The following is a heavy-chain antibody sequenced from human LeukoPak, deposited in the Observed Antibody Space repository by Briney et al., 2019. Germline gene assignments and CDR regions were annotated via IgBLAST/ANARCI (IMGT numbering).Heavy chain of an antibody. Sequence: GGSLRLSCAASGFTFNAYSMSWVRQAPGKGPEWVSSISSSDSYIYYADSVKGRFTVSRDNAENSLYLQMNSLRTEDTAVYYCARQFCSGKSCYYKPFDYWGQGSLVTVSS. CDR2: ISSSDSYI. V-gene: IGHV3-21*01. D-gene: IGHD2-15*01. CDR3: ARQFCSGKSCYYKPFDY. CDR1: GFTFNAYS. J-gene: IGHJ4*02.